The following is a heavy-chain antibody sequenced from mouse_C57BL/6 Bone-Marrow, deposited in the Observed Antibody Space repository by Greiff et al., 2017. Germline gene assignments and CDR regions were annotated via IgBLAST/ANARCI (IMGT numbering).Heavy chain of an antibody. J-gene: IGHJ4*01. CDR1: GFTFSSYA. V-gene: IGHV5-4*03. CDR2: ISDGGSYT. D-gene: IGHD2-4*01. CDR3: ARGYDYAEDYAMDY. Sequence: EVKLVESGGGLVKPGGSLKLSCAASGFTFSSYAMSWVRQTPEKSLEWVATISDGGSYTYYPDNVKGRFTISRDNAKNNLYLQMSHLKSEDTAMYYCARGYDYAEDYAMDYGGQGTSVTVSS.